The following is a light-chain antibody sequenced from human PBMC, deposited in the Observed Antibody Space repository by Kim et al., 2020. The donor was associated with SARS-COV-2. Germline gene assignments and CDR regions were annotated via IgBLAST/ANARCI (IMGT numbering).Light chain of an antibody. V-gene: IGLV1-40*01. Sequence: RVTIPSTRSSSNGGAGYDVHWSQPLPGTAPKLLIYGDTNRPSGVPDRFSGSKSGTSASLAITGLQAEDEADYYCQSYDSGSGNVIFGGGTQLTVL. CDR3: QSYDSGSGNVI. J-gene: IGLJ2*01. CDR1: SSNGGAGYD. CDR2: GDT.